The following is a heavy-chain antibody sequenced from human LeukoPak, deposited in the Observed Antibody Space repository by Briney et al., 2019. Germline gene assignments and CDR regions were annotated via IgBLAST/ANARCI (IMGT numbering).Heavy chain of an antibody. D-gene: IGHD2-15*01. Sequence: GGSLRLSCAASGFTFSNYWMHWVRQAPGKGLVWVSRINTDGSDTTYADSVKGRFTISRDNAKNTLYLQMKSLSAEDTAVYYCTTFPTHGGSLWYLDYWGQGTLVTVSS. J-gene: IGHJ4*02. V-gene: IGHV3-74*01. CDR3: TTFPTHGGSLWYLDY. CDR1: GFTFSNYW. CDR2: INTDGSDT.